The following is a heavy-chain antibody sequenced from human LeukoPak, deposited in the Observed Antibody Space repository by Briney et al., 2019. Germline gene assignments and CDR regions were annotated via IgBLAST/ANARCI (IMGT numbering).Heavy chain of an antibody. J-gene: IGHJ4*02. CDR2: ISDIGSI. CDR3: AGHHPRNTVDF. CDR1: GGSISSYY. Sequence: PSETLSLTCTVSGGSISSYYWSWIRQPPGKGLEWIAYISDIGSINYNPSLKSRVTISLETFKNQFSLKLSSVTAADTAVYYCAGHHPRNTVDFWGQGTLVTVSS. D-gene: IGHD2/OR15-2a*01. V-gene: IGHV4-59*08.